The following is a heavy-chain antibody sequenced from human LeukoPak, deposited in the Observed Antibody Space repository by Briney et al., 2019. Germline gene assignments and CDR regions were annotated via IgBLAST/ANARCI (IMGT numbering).Heavy chain of an antibody. J-gene: IGHJ4*02. V-gene: IGHV4-59*01. CDR3: ARTDSSGYYLYFDY. CDR2: IYYSGST. CDR1: GGSISSYY. D-gene: IGHD3-22*01. Sequence: SETLSLTCTVSGGSISSYYWSRIRQPPGKGLEWIGYIYYSGSTNYNPSLKSRVTISVDTSKNQFSLKLSSVTAADTAVYYCARTDSSGYYLYFDYWGQGTLVTVSS.